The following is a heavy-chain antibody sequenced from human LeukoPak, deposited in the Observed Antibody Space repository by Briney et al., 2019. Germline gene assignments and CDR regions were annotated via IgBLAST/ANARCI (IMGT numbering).Heavy chain of an antibody. Sequence: PGGSLRLSCAASGFTFSTYGMTWVRQAPGKGLEWVSCISGSSSAIYYTDSVKGRFTISRDNAEKSVYLQMSGLRAEDTAVYYCATYSGYDRIFDHWGQGTLVTVSS. CDR3: ATYSGYDRIFDH. V-gene: IGHV3-48*01. CDR1: GFTFSTYG. J-gene: IGHJ4*02. CDR2: ISGSSSAI. D-gene: IGHD5-12*01.